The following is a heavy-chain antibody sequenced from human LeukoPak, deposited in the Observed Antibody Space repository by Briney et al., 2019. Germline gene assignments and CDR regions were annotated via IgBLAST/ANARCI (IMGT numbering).Heavy chain of an antibody. J-gene: IGHJ3*02. CDR2: IDPSDSYT. D-gene: IGHD3-10*01. Sequence: GGSLKISCKGSGYSFTSYWISWVRQMPGKGLEWMGRIDPSDSYTNYSPSFQGHVTISADKSISTAYLQWSSLKASDTAMYYCARHELLWFGESPQAFDIWGQGTMVTVSS. V-gene: IGHV5-10-1*01. CDR3: ARHELLWFGESPQAFDI. CDR1: GYSFTSYW.